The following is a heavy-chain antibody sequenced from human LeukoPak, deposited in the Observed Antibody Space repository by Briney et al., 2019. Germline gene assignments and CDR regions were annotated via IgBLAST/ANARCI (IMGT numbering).Heavy chain of an antibody. CDR3: ARDGGYCSGGSCYRGWFDY. Sequence: GGSLRLAWAASGFTFDDYCMSSVRQAPGKGREWVSVINVNGGSTGYADSVKGRFTISRDNANNSLYLQMNSLRDEDTDLYHCARDGGYCSGGSCYRGWFDYWGQGTMVTVSS. D-gene: IGHD2-15*01. CDR2: INVNGGST. J-gene: IGHJ4*02. CDR1: GFTFDDYC. V-gene: IGHV3-20*01.